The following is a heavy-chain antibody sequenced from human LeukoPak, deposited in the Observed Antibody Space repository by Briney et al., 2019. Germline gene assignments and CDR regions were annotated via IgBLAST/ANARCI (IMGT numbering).Heavy chain of an antibody. D-gene: IGHD1-26*01. Sequence: GGSLRLSCAASGFTFSSYGMHWVRQAPGKGLEWVAFIRYDGSNKYYADSVKGRFTISRDNSKNTLYLQMNSLRAEDTAVYYCASRSGSYYYFDYWGQGTLVTVSS. CDR3: ASRSGSYYYFDY. J-gene: IGHJ4*02. V-gene: IGHV3-30*02. CDR2: IRYDGSNK. CDR1: GFTFSSYG.